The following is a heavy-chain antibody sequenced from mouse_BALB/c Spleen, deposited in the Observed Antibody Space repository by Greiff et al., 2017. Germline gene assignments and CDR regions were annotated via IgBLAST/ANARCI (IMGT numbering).Heavy chain of an antibody. Sequence: QVQLQQSGPELVRPGVSVKISCKGSGYTFTDYAMHWVKQSHAKSLEWIGVISTYYGNTNYNQKFKGKATMNVDKSSSTAYMELARLTSEDSAIYYCALAYYGNYWGQGTTLTVSS. V-gene: IGHV1-67*01. D-gene: IGHD2-10*01. J-gene: IGHJ2*01. CDR2: ISTYYGNT. CDR1: GYTFTDYA. CDR3: ALAYYGNY.